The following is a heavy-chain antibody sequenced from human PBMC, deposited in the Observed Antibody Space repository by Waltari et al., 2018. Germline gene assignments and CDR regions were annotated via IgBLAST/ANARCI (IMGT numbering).Heavy chain of an antibody. D-gene: IGHD6-19*01. J-gene: IGHJ4*02. Sequence: EVQLVESGGGLVQPGGSLRLSCADCGIAFSSFWMTWVRQAPGKWLEWVANIKQDGSEEYYVDSVKGRFTISKDNAKNSLYLQMNSLRAEDTAVYFCARERRGQSGWYYFDFWGQGSLVTVSS. CDR2: IKQDGSEE. CDR1: GIAFSSFW. V-gene: IGHV3-7*01. CDR3: ARERRGQSGWYYFDF.